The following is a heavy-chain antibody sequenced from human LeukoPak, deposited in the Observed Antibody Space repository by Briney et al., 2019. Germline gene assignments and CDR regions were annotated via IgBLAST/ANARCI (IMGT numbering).Heavy chain of an antibody. CDR3: AKDINEAPWI. CDR1: GFTFSSYG. J-gene: IGHJ3*02. Sequence: GRSLRLSCAASGFTFSSYGMHWVRQAPGKGLEWVAVISYDGSNKYYADSVKGRFTISRDNSKNTLYLQMNSLRAEDTAVYYCAKDINEAPWIWGQGTMVTVSS. CDR2: ISYDGSNK. D-gene: IGHD1-1*01. V-gene: IGHV3-30*18.